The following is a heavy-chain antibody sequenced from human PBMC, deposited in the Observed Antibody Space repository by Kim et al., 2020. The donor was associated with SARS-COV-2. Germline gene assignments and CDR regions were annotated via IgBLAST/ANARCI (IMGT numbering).Heavy chain of an antibody. J-gene: IGHJ6*02. V-gene: IGHV1-69*13. CDR3: ARGGPIAAAVPYYYYGIDV. Sequence: SVKVSCKASGGTFSSYAISWVRQAPGQGLEWMGGIIPIFGTANYAQKFQGRVTITADESTSTAYMELSSLRSEDTAVYYCARGGPIAAAVPYYYYGIDVWGQGTTVTVSS. CDR1: GGTFSSYA. D-gene: IGHD6-13*01. CDR2: IIPIFGTA.